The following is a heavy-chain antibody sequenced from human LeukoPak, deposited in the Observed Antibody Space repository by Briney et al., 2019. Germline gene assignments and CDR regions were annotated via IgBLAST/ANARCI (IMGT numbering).Heavy chain of an antibody. D-gene: IGHD3/OR15-3a*01. J-gene: IGHJ4*02. CDR3: VKDLEYFWAGYRTFDY. V-gene: IGHV3-64D*06. CDR1: GLTFSSYA. Sequence: RGALGLSCSGSGLTFSSYAMHWVRQAPGKGLEYVSAMRSNGGSTYYADSVKGRFTISRDNSKNTVYLQMSSLRAEDTAVYYCVKDLEYFWAGYRTFDYWGQGTLVTVSS. CDR2: MRSNGGST.